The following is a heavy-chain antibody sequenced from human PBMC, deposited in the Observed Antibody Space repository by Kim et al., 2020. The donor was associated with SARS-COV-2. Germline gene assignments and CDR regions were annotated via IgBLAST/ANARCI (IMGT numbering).Heavy chain of an antibody. J-gene: IGHJ3*02. Sequence: SLKSQGTISVDASKNQFSLKLSSVTAADTAVYYCARGDTIFGVVINAFDIWGQGTMVTVSS. V-gene: IGHV4-31*01. CDR3: ARGDTIFGVVINAFDI. D-gene: IGHD3-3*01.